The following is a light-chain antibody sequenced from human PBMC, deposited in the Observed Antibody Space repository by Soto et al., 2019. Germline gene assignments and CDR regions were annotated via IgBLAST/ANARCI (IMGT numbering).Light chain of an antibody. CDR2: DAS. V-gene: IGKV1-33*01. CDR3: QQYDNLPLT. J-gene: IGKJ4*01. Sequence: DIQMTPSPSYLSASVGDIVTITCQASQDISNYLNWYQQKPGKAPKLLIYDASNLETGVLSRFSGSGSGTDFTFTISSLQPEDIATYYCQQYDNLPLTFGGGTKVDIK. CDR1: QDISNY.